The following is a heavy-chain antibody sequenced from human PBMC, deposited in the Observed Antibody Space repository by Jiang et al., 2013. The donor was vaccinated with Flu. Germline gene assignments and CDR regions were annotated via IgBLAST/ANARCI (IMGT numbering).Heavy chain of an antibody. V-gene: IGHV5-51*01. J-gene: IGHJ4*02. CDR2: IYPGDSDT. Sequence: SLKISCKGSGYSFTSYWIGWVRQMPGKGLEWMGIIYPGDSDTRYSPSFQGQVTISADKSISTAYLQWSSLKASDTAMYYCARRCSGGSCYSGFDYWGQGTLVTVSS. CDR3: ARRCSGGSCYSGFDY. CDR1: GYSFTSYW. D-gene: IGHD2-15*01.